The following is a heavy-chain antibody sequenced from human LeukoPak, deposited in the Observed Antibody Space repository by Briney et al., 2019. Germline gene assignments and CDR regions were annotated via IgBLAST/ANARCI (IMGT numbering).Heavy chain of an antibody. Sequence: SETLSLTCTVSGGSISSYYWSWIRQPPGKGLEWIGYIYYSGSTNYNPSLKGRVTISVDTSKNQFSLKLSSVTAADTAVYYCARGLTSFNWFDPWGQGTLVTVSS. V-gene: IGHV4-59*08. CDR2: IYYSGST. CDR3: ARGLTSFNWFDP. D-gene: IGHD3/OR15-3a*01. CDR1: GGSISSYY. J-gene: IGHJ5*02.